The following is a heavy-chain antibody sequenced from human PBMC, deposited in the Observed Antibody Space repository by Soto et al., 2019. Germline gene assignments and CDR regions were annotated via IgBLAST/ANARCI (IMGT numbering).Heavy chain of an antibody. V-gene: IGHV4-61*01. J-gene: IGHJ5*02. D-gene: IGHD1-1*01. Sequence: SETLSLTCTVTGGSVSSGSYSWSWIRQPPGKGLEWIGYMSYSGSTNYNPSLKSRVTISVDTSKNQFSLNLSSVTAADTAVYYCARGERYSYRDRWFDPWGQGTLVTVPS. CDR1: GGSVSSGSYS. CDR2: MSYSGST. CDR3: ARGERYSYRDRWFDP.